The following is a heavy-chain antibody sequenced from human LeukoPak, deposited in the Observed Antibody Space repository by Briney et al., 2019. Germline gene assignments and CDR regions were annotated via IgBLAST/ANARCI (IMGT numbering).Heavy chain of an antibody. J-gene: IGHJ4*02. CDR1: GFTFSSYW. D-gene: IGHD6-13*01. Sequence: PGGSLRLSCAASGFTFSSYWMSWVRQAPGKGLEWVANIKQDGSEKYYVDSVKGRFTISRDNAKNSLYLQMNSLRAEDTAVYYCARATGIAAAVFDYWGQGTLVTVSS. V-gene: IGHV3-7*01. CDR3: ARATGIAAAVFDY. CDR2: IKQDGSEK.